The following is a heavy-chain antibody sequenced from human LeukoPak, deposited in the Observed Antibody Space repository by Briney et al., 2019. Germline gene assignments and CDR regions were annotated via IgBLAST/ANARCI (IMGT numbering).Heavy chain of an antibody. CDR2: INPSGGST. V-gene: IGHV1-46*01. J-gene: IGHJ6*03. CDR3: ARAGGITIFGVVYYYYMDV. CDR1: GYTFTGYY. D-gene: IGHD3-3*01. Sequence: GASVKVSCKASGYTFTGYYMHWVRQAPGQGLEWMGIINPSGGSTSYAQKFQGRVTMTRDTSTSTVYMELSSLRSEDTAVYYCARAGGITIFGVVYYYYMDVWGKGTTVTVSS.